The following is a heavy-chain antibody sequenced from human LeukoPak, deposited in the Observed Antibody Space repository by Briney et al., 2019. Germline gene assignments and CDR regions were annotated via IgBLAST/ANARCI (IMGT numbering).Heavy chain of an antibody. J-gene: IGHJ5*02. CDR2: IYYSGST. Sequence: KPSETLSLTCTVSGYSISSGYYWSWIRQPPGKGLEWIGYIYYSGSTNYNPSLKSRVTISVDTSKNQFSLKLSSVTAADTAVYYCARDYRPANWFDPWGQGTLVTVSS. CDR3: ARDYRPANWFDP. CDR1: GYSISSGYY. V-gene: IGHV4-61*01.